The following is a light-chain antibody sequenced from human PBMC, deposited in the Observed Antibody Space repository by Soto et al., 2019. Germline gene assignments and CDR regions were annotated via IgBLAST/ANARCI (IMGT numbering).Light chain of an antibody. CDR1: SGHSSYA. J-gene: IGLJ2*01. V-gene: IGLV4-69*01. CDR3: QTWGTGIRV. Sequence: QLVLTQSPSASASLGASVKLTCTLTSGHSSYAIAWHQQQPEKGPRYLMKLSSDGRPIKGDGIPDRFSGSSSGAERYLTISSLQSEDEADYYCQTWGTGIRVFGGGTKLTVL. CDR2: LSSDGRP.